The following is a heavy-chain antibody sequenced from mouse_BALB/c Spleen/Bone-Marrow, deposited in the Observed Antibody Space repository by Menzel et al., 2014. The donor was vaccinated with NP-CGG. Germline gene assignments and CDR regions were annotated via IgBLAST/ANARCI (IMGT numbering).Heavy chain of an antibody. CDR3: ARHHRYAYYFDY. J-gene: IGHJ2*01. V-gene: IGHV1S130*01. CDR1: GYTFTNSW. Sequence: VQGVESGSVLVRPGASVRLSCKASGYTFTNSWIHWAKQRPGQGLEWIGEIHPNSGNTNYNEKFKGKATLTVDTSSSTAYVDLSSLTSEDSSVYYCARHHRYAYYFDYWGQDTPLTVSS. CDR2: IHPNSGNT. D-gene: IGHD2-14*01.